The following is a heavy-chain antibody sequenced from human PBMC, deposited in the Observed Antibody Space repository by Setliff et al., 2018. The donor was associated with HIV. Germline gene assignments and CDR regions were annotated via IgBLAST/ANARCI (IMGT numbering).Heavy chain of an antibody. Sequence: SETLSLTCAVYGGSFTGYYWSWIRQPPGKGPEWSGEIDHSGSTNYNPSLKSRVTISLDTSKNQFSLKLSSVTAADTAVYYCAREGARITIFGVVTALWYFDLWGRGTLVTVAS. CDR2: IDHSGST. V-gene: IGHV4-34*01. CDR1: GGSFTGYY. J-gene: IGHJ2*01. D-gene: IGHD3-3*01. CDR3: AREGARITIFGVVTALWYFDL.